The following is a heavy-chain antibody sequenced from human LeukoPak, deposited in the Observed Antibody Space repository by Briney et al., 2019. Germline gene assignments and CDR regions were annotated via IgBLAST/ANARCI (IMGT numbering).Heavy chain of an antibody. Sequence: GSSVKVSCKASGGTFSSYAISWVRQAPGQGLEWMGRIIPILGIANYAQKFQGRVTITADKSTSTAYMELSSLRSEDTAVYYCARKECEDTNCRSALDYWGQGTLVTVSS. CDR2: IIPILGIA. J-gene: IGHJ4*02. CDR3: ARKECEDTNCRSALDY. V-gene: IGHV1-69*04. CDR1: GGTFSSYA. D-gene: IGHD2-2*01.